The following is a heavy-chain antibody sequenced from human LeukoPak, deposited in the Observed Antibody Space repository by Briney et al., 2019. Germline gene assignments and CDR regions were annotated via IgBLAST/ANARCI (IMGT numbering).Heavy chain of an antibody. CDR2: ISAYNGNT. CDR3: AISRTGYSGYDLRFDY. CDR1: GYTFTSYG. Sequence: ASVKVSCKASGYTFTSYGISWVRQAPGQGLEWMGWISAYNGNTNYAQKLQGRVTMTTDTSTSTAYMELRSLRSDDTAVCYCAISRTGYSGYDLRFDYWGQGTLVTVSS. J-gene: IGHJ4*02. V-gene: IGHV1-18*01. D-gene: IGHD5-12*01.